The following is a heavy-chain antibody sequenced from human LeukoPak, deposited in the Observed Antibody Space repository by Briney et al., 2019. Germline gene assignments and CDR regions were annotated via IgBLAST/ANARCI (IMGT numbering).Heavy chain of an antibody. J-gene: IGHJ4*02. D-gene: IGHD2-15*01. V-gene: IGHV3-30-3*01. CDR3: ARGLAAATFDY. CDR2: ISYDGSNK. CDR1: GFTFSSYA. Sequence: GGSLRLSCAASGFTFSSYAMHWVRQAPGKGLEWVAVISYDGSNKYYADSVKGRFTISRDNSKNTLYLQMNSLRAEATAVYYCARGLAAATFDYWGQGTLVTVSS.